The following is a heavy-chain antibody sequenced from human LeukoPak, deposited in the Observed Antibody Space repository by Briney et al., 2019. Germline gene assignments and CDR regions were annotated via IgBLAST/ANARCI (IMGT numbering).Heavy chain of an antibody. CDR1: GFTFGDHG. J-gene: IGHJ4*02. D-gene: IGHD1-26*01. CDR2: IKTKTYGGTT. Sequence: GGSLRLSCTTSGFTFGDHGVSWFRQAPGKGPEWISIIKTKTYGGTTEYAASVKGRFTISRDDSTGIAYLQMDSLKPEDTAVYYCSRGVIVGAAYFDCWGQGTLVTVSS. V-gene: IGHV3-49*03. CDR3: SRGVIVGAAYFDC.